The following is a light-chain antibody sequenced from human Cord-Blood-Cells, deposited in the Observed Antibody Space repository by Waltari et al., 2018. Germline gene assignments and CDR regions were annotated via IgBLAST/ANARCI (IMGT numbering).Light chain of an antibody. J-gene: IGKJ1*01. CDR2: DAS. Sequence: DIQMTQSPSPLSASVGDRVTIPCRASQSISSWLAWYQQKPGKAPKLLIYDASSLESGVPSRFSGSGSGTEFTLTISSLQPDDFATYYCQQYKSYSPWTFGQGTKVEIK. V-gene: IGKV1-5*01. CDR1: QSISSW. CDR3: QQYKSYSPWT.